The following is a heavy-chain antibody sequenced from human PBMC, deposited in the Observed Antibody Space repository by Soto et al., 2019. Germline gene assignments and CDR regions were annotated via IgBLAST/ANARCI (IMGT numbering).Heavy chain of an antibody. D-gene: IGHD6-19*01. CDR1: GFTFSNYA. J-gene: IGHJ3*01. CDR3: VREGSGWNSRGSFDF. V-gene: IGHV3-23*01. CDR2: ISGSGGSA. Sequence: EVHLLESGGGLVGPGGSLRLSCAASGFTFSNYAMNWVRQAPGKGLECVSVISGSGGSAYYADSVQGRFTISRDNSKNTLYMQMNSLREEDTAIYYCVREGSGWNSRGSFDFWGRGTMVTVTS.